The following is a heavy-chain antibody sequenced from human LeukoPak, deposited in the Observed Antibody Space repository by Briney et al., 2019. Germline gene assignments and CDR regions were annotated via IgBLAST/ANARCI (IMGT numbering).Heavy chain of an antibody. CDR3: ATLYGSGSFLY. Sequence: SETLSLTCTVSGGSISSGSYYWSWIRQPPGKGLEWIGEINHSGSTNYNPSLKSRVTISVDTSKNQFSLKLSSVTAADTAVYYCATLYGSGSFLYWGQGTLVTVSS. V-gene: IGHV4-39*07. J-gene: IGHJ4*02. CDR1: GGSISSGSYY. D-gene: IGHD3-10*01. CDR2: INHSGST.